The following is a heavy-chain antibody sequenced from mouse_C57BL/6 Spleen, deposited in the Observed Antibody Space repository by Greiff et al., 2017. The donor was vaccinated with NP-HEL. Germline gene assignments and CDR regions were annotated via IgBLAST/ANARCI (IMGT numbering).Heavy chain of an antibody. V-gene: IGHV1-81*01. Sequence: QVQLKQSGAELARPGASVKLSCKASGYTFTSYGISWVKQRTGQGLEWIGEIYPRSGNTYYNEKFKGKATLTADKSSSTAYMELRSLTSEDSAVYFCARDGGTTVVGPFAYWGQGTLVTVSA. J-gene: IGHJ3*01. D-gene: IGHD1-1*01. CDR2: IYPRSGNT. CDR1: GYTFTSYG. CDR3: ARDGGTTVVGPFAY.